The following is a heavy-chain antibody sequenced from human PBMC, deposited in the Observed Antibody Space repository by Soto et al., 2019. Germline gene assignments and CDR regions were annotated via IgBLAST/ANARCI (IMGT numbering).Heavy chain of an antibody. Sequence: KPSETLSLTCAVSGYSISSGYYWGWIRQPPGKGLEWIGSIYHSGSTYYNPSLKSRVTISVDTSKNQFSLKLSSVTAADTAVYYCARTAAGTRENWFDPWGQGTLVTVSS. J-gene: IGHJ5*02. CDR3: ARTAAGTRENWFDP. CDR1: GYSISSGYY. V-gene: IGHV4-38-2*01. D-gene: IGHD6-13*01. CDR2: IYHSGST.